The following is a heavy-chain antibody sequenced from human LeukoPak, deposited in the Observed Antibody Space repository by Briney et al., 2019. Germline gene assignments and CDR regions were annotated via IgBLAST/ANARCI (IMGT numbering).Heavy chain of an antibody. CDR3: AKDPIVGESQIIYYFDY. D-gene: IGHD3-10*01. CDR2: ITGGGVST. Sequence: GGSLRLSCAASGFTFSRHAMSWVRQAPGKGLEWVSGITGGGVSTNYADSVRGRFTISRDNSKNAMYLQMNSLRADDTAVYYCAKDPIVGESQIIYYFDYWGQGSLVTVSS. V-gene: IGHV3-23*01. J-gene: IGHJ4*02. CDR1: GFTFSRHA.